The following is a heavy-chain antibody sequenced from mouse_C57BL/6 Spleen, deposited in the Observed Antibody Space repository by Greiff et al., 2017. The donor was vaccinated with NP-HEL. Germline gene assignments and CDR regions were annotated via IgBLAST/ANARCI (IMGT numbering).Heavy chain of an antibody. CDR2: IDPSDSET. Sequence: QVQLQQPGAELVRPGSSVKLSCKASGYTFTSYWMHWVKQRPIQGLEWIGNIDPSDSETHYNQKFKDKATLTVDKSSSTAYMQLSSLTSEDSAVYYCARGTGQYYFDYWGQGTTLTVSS. D-gene: IGHD4-1*01. CDR1: GYTFTSYW. CDR3: ARGTGQYYFDY. J-gene: IGHJ2*01. V-gene: IGHV1-52*01.